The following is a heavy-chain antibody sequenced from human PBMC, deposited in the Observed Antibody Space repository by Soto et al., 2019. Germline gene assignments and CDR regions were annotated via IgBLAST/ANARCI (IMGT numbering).Heavy chain of an antibody. Sequence: PSETLSLTCTVSGGSISTYYWSWIRQPPGKGLEWIGCFYNSGNTNYNPSLKSRVTISVDTSNNQFSLRVNSVTAADTAVYYCASTKQWLAFDYWGQGAPVTVSS. V-gene: IGHV4-59*01. CDR2: FYNSGNT. CDR3: ASTKQWLAFDY. CDR1: GGSISTYY. J-gene: IGHJ4*02. D-gene: IGHD6-19*01.